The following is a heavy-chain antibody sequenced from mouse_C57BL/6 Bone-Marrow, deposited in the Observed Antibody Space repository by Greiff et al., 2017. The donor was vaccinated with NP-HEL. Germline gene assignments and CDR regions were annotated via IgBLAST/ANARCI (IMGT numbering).Heavy chain of an antibody. V-gene: IGHV1-64*01. J-gene: IGHJ3*01. D-gene: IGHD2-5*01. CDR3: ARRYSNPWFAY. CDR2: IHPNSGST. Sequence: QVQLQQPGAELVKPGASVKLSCKASGYTFTSYWMHWVKQRPGQGLEWIGMIHPNSGSTNYNEKFKSKATLTVDKSASTAYMQLSSLTSEDSAVYYCARRYSNPWFAYWGQGTLVTVSA. CDR1: GYTFTSYW.